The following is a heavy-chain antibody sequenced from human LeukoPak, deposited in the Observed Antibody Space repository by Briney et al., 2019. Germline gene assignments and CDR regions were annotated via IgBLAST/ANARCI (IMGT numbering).Heavy chain of an antibody. V-gene: IGHV1-46*03. J-gene: IGHJ3*02. Sequence: ASVKVSCKASGYTFTSYYMHWVRQAPGQGLEWMGIINPSGGSTSYAQKFQGRVTMTRDTSTSTVYMELSSLRSEDTAVYYCARVMCSSTSCYTYDAFDIWGQGTIVTVSS. CDR2: INPSGGST. CDR1: GYTFTSYY. CDR3: ARVMCSSTSCYTYDAFDI. D-gene: IGHD2-2*02.